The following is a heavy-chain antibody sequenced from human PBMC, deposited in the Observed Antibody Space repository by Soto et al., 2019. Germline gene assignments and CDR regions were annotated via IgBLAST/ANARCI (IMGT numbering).Heavy chain of an antibody. V-gene: IGHV3-23*01. D-gene: IGHD3-3*01. Sequence: EVQLLESGGTLVQPGGSLRLSCAASGFTFGSYAMSWVRQAPGKGLEWVSAITGGGDNTYYADSVKGRFTISRDNSKNPIYLQMNRLRAEDRPVYSWANPRDGIFRNLGRAPPSPPGGQGPLFPVPS. J-gene: IGHJ5*02. CDR2: ITGGGDNT. CDR3: ANPRDGIFRNLGRAPPSPP. CDR1: GFTFGSYA.